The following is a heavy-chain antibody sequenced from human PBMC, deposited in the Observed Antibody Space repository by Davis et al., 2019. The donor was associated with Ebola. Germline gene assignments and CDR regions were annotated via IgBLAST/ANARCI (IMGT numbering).Heavy chain of an antibody. Sequence: SETLSLTCSVSGGSISSGTYYWGWVRPPPGKGLEWIGSIYYNGRPYYSSSLEGRVTILLDTSKNQFSLKLRSVTAADTAVYFCARLSGLFSSSSGALYFDLWGRGTLVSVSS. CDR1: GGSISSGTYY. CDR3: ARLSGLFSSSSGALYFDL. J-gene: IGHJ2*01. D-gene: IGHD6-6*01. V-gene: IGHV4-39*07. CDR2: IYYNGRP.